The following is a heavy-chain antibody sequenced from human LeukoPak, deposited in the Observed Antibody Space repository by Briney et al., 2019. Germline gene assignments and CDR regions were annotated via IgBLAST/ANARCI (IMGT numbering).Heavy chain of an antibody. V-gene: IGHV3-30*02. CDR2: IRFDGSEK. CDR1: GFTFSTSV. D-gene: IGHD2-2*01. Sequence: GGSLRLSCAASGFTFSTSVMHWVRQAPGKGLEWLSFIRFDGSEKYYADSVKARFSVSRDNSMNTLYLQMNSLRPEDTAVYYCAKQGLVPATAGDWGQGTLVTVSS. CDR3: AKQGLVPATAGD. J-gene: IGHJ4*02.